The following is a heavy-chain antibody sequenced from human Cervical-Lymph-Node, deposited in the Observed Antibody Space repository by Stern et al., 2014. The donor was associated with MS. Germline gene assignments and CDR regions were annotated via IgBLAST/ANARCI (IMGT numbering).Heavy chain of an antibody. CDR1: GYTFTSYG. CDR3: ARGLLGSENAFDI. Sequence: VQLVQSGAAVKKPGDSVKVSCKASGYTFTSYGISWVRPAPGQGLALLGWISAYNGNTNYAQKLQGRVTMTTDTSTSTAYMELRSLRSDDTAVYYCARGLLGSENAFDIWGQGTMVTVSS. V-gene: IGHV1-18*01. D-gene: IGHD2-15*01. CDR2: ISAYNGNT. J-gene: IGHJ3*02.